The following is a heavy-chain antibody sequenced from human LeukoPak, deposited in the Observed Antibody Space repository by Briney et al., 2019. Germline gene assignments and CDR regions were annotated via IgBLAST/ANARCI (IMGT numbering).Heavy chain of an antibody. CDR2: VNPSGST. CDR3: ARDGPVKYSYGPGP. V-gene: IGHV4-34*01. Sequence: PSETLSITCAGYGGSFRGYFWSWIRQTPGKGLEWMGAVNPSGSTNYNPSFKSRVTISVDTSKNPFSLKLSSVTAADTAVYYGARDGPVKYSYGPGPWGQGTLVTVSS. J-gene: IGHJ5*02. D-gene: IGHD5-18*01. CDR1: GGSFRGYF.